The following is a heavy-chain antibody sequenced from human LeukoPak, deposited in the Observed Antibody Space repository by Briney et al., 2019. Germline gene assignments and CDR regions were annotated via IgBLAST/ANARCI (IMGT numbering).Heavy chain of an antibody. CDR3: ARDDVGFSIDY. V-gene: IGHV1-2*06. D-gene: IGHD1-26*01. CDR2: INPNSGGT. CDR1: GYTFTGYY. Sequence: ASVKVSCKASGYTFTGYYMHWVRQAPGQGLEWMGRINPNSGGTNYAQKFRGMVTMTRDTSISTAYMELSRLRSDDTAVYYCARDDVGFSIDYWGQGTLVTVSS. J-gene: IGHJ4*02.